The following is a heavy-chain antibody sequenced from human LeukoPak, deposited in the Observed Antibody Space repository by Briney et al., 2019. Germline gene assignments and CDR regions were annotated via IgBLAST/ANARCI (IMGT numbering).Heavy chain of an antibody. Sequence: GASVKVSCKASGYTFTGYYMHWVRQAPGQGLEWMGWINPNSGGTNYAQKFQGRVTMTRDTSISTAYMELSRLRSDDTAVYYCARDGGPTTVTTPGYWDQGTLVTVSS. CDR3: ARDGGPTTVTTPGY. J-gene: IGHJ4*02. V-gene: IGHV1-2*02. CDR2: INPNSGGT. D-gene: IGHD4-17*01. CDR1: GYTFTGYY.